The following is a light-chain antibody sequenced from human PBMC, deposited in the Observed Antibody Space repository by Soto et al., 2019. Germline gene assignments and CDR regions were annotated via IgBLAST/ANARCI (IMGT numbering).Light chain of an antibody. CDR2: GNS. CDR3: QSYDTPVYV. CDR1: SSNIGSNY. J-gene: IGLJ1*01. V-gene: IGLV1-47*01. Sequence: QPVLTQPPSASGTPGQRVTISCSGSSSNIGSNYVSWFQQLPGTAPKLLIYGNSNRPSGVPDRFSGSRSGTSASLAITGLQPEDEADYYCQSYDTPVYVFGGGTKLTVL.